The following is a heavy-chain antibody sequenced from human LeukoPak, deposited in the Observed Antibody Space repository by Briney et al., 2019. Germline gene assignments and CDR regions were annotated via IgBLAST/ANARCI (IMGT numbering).Heavy chain of an antibody. CDR2: IRYDGSNK. CDR3: AKGSRTYSSSSNPFWYYYYYMDV. Sequence: PGGSLRLSCAASGFTFSSYGMHWVRQAPGKGLEWVAFIRYDGSNKYYADSVKGRFTISRDNSKNTLYLQMNSLRAEDTAVYYCAKGSRTYSSSSNPFWYYYYYMDVWGKGTTVTVSS. D-gene: IGHD6-6*01. CDR1: GFTFSSYG. V-gene: IGHV3-30*02. J-gene: IGHJ6*03.